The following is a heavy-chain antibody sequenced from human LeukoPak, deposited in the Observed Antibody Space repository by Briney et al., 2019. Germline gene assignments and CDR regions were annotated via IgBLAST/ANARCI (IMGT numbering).Heavy chain of an antibody. CDR2: ISTTSPTI. J-gene: IGHJ6*02. CDR1: GLTFSSYN. CDR3: ARDLRFYYGMDV. Sequence: PGGSLRLSCAASGLTFSSYNMNWVRQAPGKGLEWVSYISTTSPTIFYADPVKGRLTISRDNAKNSLYLQMNSLRAEDTAVYYCARDLRFYYGMDVWGQGTTVTVSS. D-gene: IGHD5/OR15-5a*01. V-gene: IGHV3-48*01.